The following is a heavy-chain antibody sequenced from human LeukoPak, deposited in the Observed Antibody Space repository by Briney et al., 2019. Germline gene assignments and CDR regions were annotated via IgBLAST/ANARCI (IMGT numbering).Heavy chain of an antibody. D-gene: IGHD3-10*01. CDR3: AKSMIRGVNDAFDI. CDR2: ISWNSGSI. J-gene: IGHJ3*02. V-gene: IGHV3-9*01. CDR1: GFTFDDYA. Sequence: PGRSLRLSCAASGFTFDDYAMHWVRQAPGKGLEWVSGISWNSGSIGYADSVKGRFTISRDNAKNSLYLQMNSLRAEDTAVYYCAKSMIRGVNDAFDIWGQGTMVTVSS.